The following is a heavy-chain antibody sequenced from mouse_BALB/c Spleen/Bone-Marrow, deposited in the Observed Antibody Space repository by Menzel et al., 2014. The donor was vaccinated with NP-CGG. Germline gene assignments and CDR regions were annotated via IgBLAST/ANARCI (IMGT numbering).Heavy chain of an antibody. CDR3: ARGFDY. J-gene: IGHJ2*01. V-gene: IGHV1S81*02. CDR1: GYTFTNYW. Sequence: QVQLQQSGAELVKPGASVKLSCKASGYTFTNYWMHWVKQRPGQGLEWIGEINPSNGRTNYNEKFKSKATLTVDKSSSTAYMQLSSLRSEDSAVYYCARGFDYWGKGTTLTVSS. CDR2: INPSNGRT.